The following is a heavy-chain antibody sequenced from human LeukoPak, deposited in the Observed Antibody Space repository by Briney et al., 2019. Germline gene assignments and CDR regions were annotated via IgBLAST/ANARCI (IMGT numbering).Heavy chain of an antibody. J-gene: IGHJ3*02. CDR3: ARDPNPAMAPGAFDI. CDR2: IYYSGST. CDR1: GGSISSNY. D-gene: IGHD5-18*01. V-gene: IGHV4-59*01. Sequence: PSETLSLTCTVSGGSISSNYWSWIRQPPGKGLEWIGYIYYSGSTNYNPSLKSRVTISVDTSKNQFSLKLSSVTAADTAVYYCARDPNPAMAPGAFDIWGQGTMVTVSS.